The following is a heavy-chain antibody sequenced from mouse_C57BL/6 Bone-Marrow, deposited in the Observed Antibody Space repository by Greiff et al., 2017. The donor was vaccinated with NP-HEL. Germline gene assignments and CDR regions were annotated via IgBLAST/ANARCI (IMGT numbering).Heavy chain of an antibody. J-gene: IGHJ1*03. CDR1: GFTFSNYW. V-gene: IGHV6-3*01. CDR2: IRLKSDNYAT. CDR3: TYGYFYLYFDV. Sequence: VQVVESGGGLVQPGGSMKLSCVASGFTFSNYWMNWVRQSPEKGLEWVAQIRLKSDNYATHYAGSVKGRFTISRDDSKSSVYLQMKYLRVEDTGIYYCTYGYFYLYFDVWGTETTVTVSS. D-gene: IGHD2-2*01.